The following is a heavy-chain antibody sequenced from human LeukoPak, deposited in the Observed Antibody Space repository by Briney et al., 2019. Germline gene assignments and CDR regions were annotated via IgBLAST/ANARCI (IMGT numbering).Heavy chain of an antibody. CDR2: ISGGST. Sequence: GGSLRLSCAASGSTFSNYAMSWVRQAPGKGLECVSSISGGSTYYAESVKGRFTISRDNSKNTLYLQMNSLRAEDTAVYYCTDFENWGQGTLVTVSS. CDR1: GSTFSNYA. CDR3: TDFEN. J-gene: IGHJ4*02. V-gene: IGHV3-23*01.